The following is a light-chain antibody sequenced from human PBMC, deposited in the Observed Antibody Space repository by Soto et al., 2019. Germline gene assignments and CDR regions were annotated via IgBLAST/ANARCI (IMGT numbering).Light chain of an antibody. V-gene: IGKV3-15*01. CDR3: QQYNNWPPA. Sequence: EIVLTQSPATLSVSPGERSTLSCSSSQSVSSSYLAWYQQKPGQAPRLLIYGASTRATGIPARFSGSGSGTEFTLTISSLQSEDFAVYYCQQYNNWPPAFGQGTKVDI. CDR1: QSVSSSY. CDR2: GAS. J-gene: IGKJ1*01.